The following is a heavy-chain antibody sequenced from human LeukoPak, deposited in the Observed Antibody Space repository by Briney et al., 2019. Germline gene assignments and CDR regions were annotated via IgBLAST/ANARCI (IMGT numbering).Heavy chain of an antibody. D-gene: IGHD2-2*01. CDR2: IHFDGSTK. Sequence: GGSLRLSCAASGFTFSSYGMHWVRQAPGEGLEWVAFIHFDGSTKYSGDSVKGRFTVSRDNSKNTLYLQMNGLRPEDTAVYYCAKDQCTRTSCNGYPGHWGQGTLVTVSS. CDR1: GFTFSSYG. V-gene: IGHV3-30*02. J-gene: IGHJ4*02. CDR3: AKDQCTRTSCNGYPGH.